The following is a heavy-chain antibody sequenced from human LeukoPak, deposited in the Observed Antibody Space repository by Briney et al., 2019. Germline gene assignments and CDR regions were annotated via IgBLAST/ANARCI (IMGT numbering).Heavy chain of an antibody. CDR3: ARVRSGSSAGNYGMDV. D-gene: IGHD1-26*01. Sequence: GGSLRLSCAASGFTFSSYWMHWVRQAPGKGLVWVSRINSDGSSTSYADSVKGRFTISRDNAKNTLYLQMNSLRVEDTAVYYCARVRSGSSAGNYGMDVWGQGTTVTVSS. CDR2: INSDGSST. J-gene: IGHJ6*02. CDR1: GFTFSSYW. V-gene: IGHV3-74*01.